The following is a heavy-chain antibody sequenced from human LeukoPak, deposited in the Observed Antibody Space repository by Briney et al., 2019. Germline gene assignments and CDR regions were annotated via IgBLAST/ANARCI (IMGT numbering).Heavy chain of an antibody. Sequence: GGSLRLSCAASGFTFSTYWMTWVRQAPGKGLQWVADIKTDGSEKYYVDSVKGRFTISRDNAKNSLYLQMNSLRAEDTAVYYCATYSSLNRREFQYWGQGTLLTVSS. V-gene: IGHV3-7*01. CDR2: IKTDGSEK. D-gene: IGHD3-22*01. J-gene: IGHJ1*01. CDR3: ATYSSLNRREFQY. CDR1: GFTFSTYW.